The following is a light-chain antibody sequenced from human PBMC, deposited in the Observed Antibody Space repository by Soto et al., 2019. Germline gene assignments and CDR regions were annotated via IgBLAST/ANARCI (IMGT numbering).Light chain of an antibody. CDR1: QSVLYSSNNKNY. V-gene: IGKV4-1*01. CDR3: QQYYSTPPLFT. Sequence: DIVMTQSPDSLAVSLGERATINCKSSQSVLYSSNNKNYLAWYQQKPGQPPKLLIYWASTRESGVPDRFSGSGSGTDFTLNISSLQAEDVAVYYCQQYYSTPPLFTFGPGTKVDIK. CDR2: WAS. J-gene: IGKJ3*01.